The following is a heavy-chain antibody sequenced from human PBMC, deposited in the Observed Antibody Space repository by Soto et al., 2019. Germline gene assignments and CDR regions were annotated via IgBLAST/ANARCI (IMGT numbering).Heavy chain of an antibody. V-gene: IGHV1-69*13. CDR1: GGTFSSYA. D-gene: IGHD1-26*01. CDR2: RIPSCGTA. CDR3: AREVGATLKWFDP. Sequence: ASGKVCCKASGGTFSSYAISWGRQAPGQGLEWRGGRIPSCGTASYGQKCQGRGTITADESTSRAYRQQSSLRSADTAADCCAREVGATLKWFDPWGHGTLVTVSS. J-gene: IGHJ5*02.